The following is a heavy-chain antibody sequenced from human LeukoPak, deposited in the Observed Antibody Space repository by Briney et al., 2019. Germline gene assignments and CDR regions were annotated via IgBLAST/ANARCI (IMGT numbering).Heavy chain of an antibody. Sequence: SQTPSLACTVSGGSISSGDYYWSWIRQPPGKGLEWIGYIYYSGSTYYNPSLKSRVTISVDTSKNQFSLKLSSVTAADTAVYYCARSSFSYFDYWGQGTLVTVSS. J-gene: IGHJ4*02. CDR3: ARSSFSYFDY. CDR1: GGSISSGDYY. V-gene: IGHV4-30-4*01. CDR2: IYYSGST.